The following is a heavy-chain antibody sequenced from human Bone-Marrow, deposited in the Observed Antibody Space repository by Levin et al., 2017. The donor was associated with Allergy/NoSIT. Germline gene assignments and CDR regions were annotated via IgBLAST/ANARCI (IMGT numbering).Heavy chain of an antibody. CDR2: IRSKYGGTA. J-gene: IGHJ4*02. CDR3: TRDREGDGYNRFDY. V-gene: IGHV3-49*04. D-gene: IGHD5-24*01. Sequence: GGSLRLSCSSFGFNFDDYAMSWVRQAPGKGLEWVGFIRSKYGGTAEYAASVKGRFTISRDDSKSIAYLQMNSLKTEDTALYYCTRDREGDGYNRFDYWGQGTLVTVSS. CDR1: GFNFDDYA.